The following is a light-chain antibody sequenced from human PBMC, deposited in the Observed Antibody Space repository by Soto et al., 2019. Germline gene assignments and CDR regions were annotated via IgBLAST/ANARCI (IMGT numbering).Light chain of an antibody. CDR1: SGYVGSHNH. J-gene: IGLJ1*01. CDR3: NSLSAAGTSYV. Sequence: QSVLTQPASVSGSPGQSIAISCTGTSGYVGSHNHVSWYQQYPGRAPKLIIYEVNNRPSGVSDRFSGSKSGSTASLTISGLQAEDEADYYCNSLSAAGTSYVFGTGTKVTVL. CDR2: EVN. V-gene: IGLV2-14*01.